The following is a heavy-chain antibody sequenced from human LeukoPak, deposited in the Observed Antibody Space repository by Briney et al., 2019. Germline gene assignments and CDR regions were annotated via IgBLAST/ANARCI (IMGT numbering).Heavy chain of an antibody. D-gene: IGHD6-13*01. CDR2: ISSSSMSI. CDR1: GFTFSSYS. Sequence: GGSLRLACAASGFTFSSYSMNWVRQAPGKGLEWVSYISSSSMSIYYADSVKGRFTISRDNSKNTLYLQMNSLRAEDTAVYYCAKDPLHSSSWYLTDYYYYYGMDVWGQGTTVTVSS. V-gene: IGHV3-48*01. J-gene: IGHJ6*02. CDR3: AKDPLHSSSWYLTDYYYYYGMDV.